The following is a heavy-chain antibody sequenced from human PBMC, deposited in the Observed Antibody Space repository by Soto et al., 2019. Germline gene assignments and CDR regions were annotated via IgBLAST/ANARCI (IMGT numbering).Heavy chain of an antibody. J-gene: IGHJ6*02. CDR1: GFTFSSYW. CDR3: ARDQITIFGVVIQDYYYGMDV. CDR2: IKQDGSEK. D-gene: IGHD3-3*01. V-gene: IGHV3-7*01. Sequence: GGSLRLSCAASGFTFSSYWMSWVRQAPGKGLEWVANIKQDGSEKYYVDSVKGRFTISGDNAKNSLYLQMNSLRAEDTAVYYCARDQITIFGVVIQDYYYGMDVWGQGTTVTVSS.